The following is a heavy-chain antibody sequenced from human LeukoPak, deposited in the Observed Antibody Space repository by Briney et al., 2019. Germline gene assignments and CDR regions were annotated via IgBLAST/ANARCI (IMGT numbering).Heavy chain of an antibody. D-gene: IGHD2-15*01. CDR3: ARRGGGSSGGFYFDY. V-gene: IGHV5-51*01. CDR2: IYPGDSDT. Sequence: MRGESLKISCKASVFSFTNYWIAWVRQTPGQGLEWMGSIYPGDSDTRYNPSFQGQVTISADKSIKTAYLQWSSLKASDTAIYYCARRGGGSSGGFYFDYWGQGSLVTVSS. CDR1: VFSFTNYW. J-gene: IGHJ4*02.